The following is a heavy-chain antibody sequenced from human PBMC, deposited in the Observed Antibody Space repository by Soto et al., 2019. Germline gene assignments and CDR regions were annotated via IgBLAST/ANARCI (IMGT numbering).Heavy chain of an antibody. CDR3: ARDRSNSPDYFDW. D-gene: IGHD6-6*01. CDR2: IYSSGFT. V-gene: IGHV4-4*08. Sequence: PSETLSLTCTVSGGSINSHYWSWIRQPPGKRLEWLGYIYSSGFTTYNPSLKGRLTISIDTSKNHFSLKLSSVSAADTAVYYCARDRSNSPDYFDWWGQGTVVTVSS. CDR1: GGSINSHY. J-gene: IGHJ4*02.